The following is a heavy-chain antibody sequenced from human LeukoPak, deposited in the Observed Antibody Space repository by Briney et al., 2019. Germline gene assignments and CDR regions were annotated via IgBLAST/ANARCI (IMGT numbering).Heavy chain of an antibody. CDR2: ISYDGSNK. CDR3: AKLSGYCSSTSCYWDAFDI. V-gene: IGHV3-30*18. CDR1: GFTFSSYS. J-gene: IGHJ3*02. Sequence: PGRSLRLSCAASGFTFSSYSMHWVRQAPGKGLEWVAVISYDGSNKYYADSVKGRFTISRDNSKNTLYLQMNSLRAEDTAVYYCAKLSGYCSSTSCYWDAFDIWGQGTMVTVSS. D-gene: IGHD2-2*01.